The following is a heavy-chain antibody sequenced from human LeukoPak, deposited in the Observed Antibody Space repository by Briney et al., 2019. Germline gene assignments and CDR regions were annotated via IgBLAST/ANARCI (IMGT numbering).Heavy chain of an antibody. V-gene: IGHV3-21*01. CDR1: GFTFSSYS. J-gene: IGHJ3*02. Sequence: GGSLRLSCAASGFTFSSYSMNWVRQAPGKGLEWVSSISISISYIYYADSVKGRFTISRDTATNSLYLQMNSLRAKDTAVYYCERYSNQNAFDIWGQGTMVTVS. CDR3: ERYSNQNAFDI. D-gene: IGHD4-11*01. CDR2: ISISISYI.